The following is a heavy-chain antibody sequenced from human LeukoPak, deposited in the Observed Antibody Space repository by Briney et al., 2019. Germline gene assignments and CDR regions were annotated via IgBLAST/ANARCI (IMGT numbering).Heavy chain of an antibody. CDR3: ARVNGVTYYDFWSGYYPAEVDY. J-gene: IGHJ4*02. V-gene: IGHV4-39*07. Sequence: PSETLSLTCTVSGGSISSSSYYWGWIRQPPGKGLGWIGSIYYSGSTYYNPSLKSRVTISVATSKNQFSLKLSSVTAADTAVYYCARVNGVTYYDFWSGYYPAEVDYWGQGTLVTVSS. CDR1: GGSISSSSYY. CDR2: IYYSGST. D-gene: IGHD3-3*01.